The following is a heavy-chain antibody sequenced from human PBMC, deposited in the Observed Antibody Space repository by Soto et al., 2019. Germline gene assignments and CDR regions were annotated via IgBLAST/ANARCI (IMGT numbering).Heavy chain of an antibody. CDR2: IYYSGST. V-gene: IGHV4-59*08. CDR3: ARGRWPPLPDS. D-gene: IGHD5-12*01. CDR1: GGSISSYY. J-gene: IGHJ4*02. Sequence: PSETLSLTCTVSGGSISSYYWIWLRQPPGKGLEYIGYIYYSGSTNYNPSLKSRVTISVDTSKNQFSLRLSSVTAADTAVYYCARGRWPPLPDSWGQGTLVTVSS.